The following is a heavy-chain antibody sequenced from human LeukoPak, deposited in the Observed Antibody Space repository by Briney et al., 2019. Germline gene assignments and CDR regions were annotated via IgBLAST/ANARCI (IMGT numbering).Heavy chain of an antibody. D-gene: IGHD4-11*01. J-gene: IGHJ6*03. CDR1: RGTFSSYA. CDR2: IIPIFGTA. Sequence: SVKVSCKASRGTFSSYAISWGRQAPGQGREWMGGIIPIFGTANYAQKCQGRVTITTDESTSTAYMELSSLRSEDTAVYYCAREKQSDYYYYMDVXXXGTTVTVSS. V-gene: IGHV1-69*05. CDR3: AREKQSDYYYYMDV.